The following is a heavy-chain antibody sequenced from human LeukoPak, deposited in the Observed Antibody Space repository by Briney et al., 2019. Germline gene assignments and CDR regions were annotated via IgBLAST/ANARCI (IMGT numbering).Heavy chain of an antibody. CDR2: INHSGST. CDR3: ARSCSGTSCYVGVY. Sequence: PSETLSLTCAVYGGSFSGYYWSWIRQPPGKGLEWIGEINHSGSTNYNPSLKSRVTISVDTSKNQFSLKLSSVTAADTALYYCARSCSGTSCYVGVYWGQGTRVTVSS. V-gene: IGHV4-34*01. J-gene: IGHJ4*02. D-gene: IGHD2-15*01. CDR1: GGSFSGYY.